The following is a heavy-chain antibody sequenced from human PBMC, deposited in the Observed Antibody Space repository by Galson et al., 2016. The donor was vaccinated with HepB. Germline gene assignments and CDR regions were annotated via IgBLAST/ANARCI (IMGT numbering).Heavy chain of an antibody. J-gene: IGHJ5*02. V-gene: IGHV3-23*01. Sequence: SLRLSCAASGFTFSSYSMSWVRQAPGKGLEWVSSISTGGSTTYYADSVKGRFTISRDNSNNTLFVEINSLRAEDTAIYYCARDHLKYQVPGCLEPWGQGTLVTVSS. CDR2: ISTGGSTT. CDR3: ARDHLKYQVPGCLEP. CDR1: GFTFSSYS. D-gene: IGHD2-2*01.